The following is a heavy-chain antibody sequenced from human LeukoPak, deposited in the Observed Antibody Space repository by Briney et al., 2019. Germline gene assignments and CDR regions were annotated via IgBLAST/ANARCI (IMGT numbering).Heavy chain of an antibody. CDR3: ARADRLHGGPYLIGP. V-gene: IGHV1-2*02. Sequence: GASVKVSCKTSGYSFTDYYMHWVRQAPGQGLEWMGWINPNSGGTNSAQKFQGRVTMTRDTSITTVYMEVNWLTSDDTAIYYCARADRLHGGPYLIGPWGLGTLVTVSS. D-gene: IGHD3-16*01. CDR1: GYSFTDYY. CDR2: INPNSGGT. J-gene: IGHJ5*02.